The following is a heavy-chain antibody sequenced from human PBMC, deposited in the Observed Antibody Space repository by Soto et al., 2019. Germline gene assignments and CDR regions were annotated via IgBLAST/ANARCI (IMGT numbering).Heavy chain of an antibody. CDR1: GGSFGGYY. CDR2: INHSGST. V-gene: IGHV4-34*01. J-gene: IGHJ6*02. CDR3: ARGGLDIVVVTAIKYYYYYGMDV. Sequence: SETLSLTCAVYGGSFGGYYWSWIRQPPGKGLEWIGEINHSGSTNYNPSLKSRVTISVDTSKNQFSLKLSSVTAADTAVYYCARGGLDIVVVTAIKYYYYYGMDVWGQGTTVTVSS. D-gene: IGHD2-21*02.